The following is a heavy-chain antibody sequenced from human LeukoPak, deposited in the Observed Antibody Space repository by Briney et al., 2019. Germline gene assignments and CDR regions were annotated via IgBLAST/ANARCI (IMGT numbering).Heavy chain of an antibody. Sequence: PGGSLRLSCAASGFTFSSYAMSWVRQAPRKGLEWVSAISGSGGSTYYADSVKGRFTISRDNSKNTLYLQMNSLRAEDTAVYYCAKEGTQWLVPYVDYWGQGTLVTLSS. J-gene: IGHJ4*02. CDR3: AKEGTQWLVPYVDY. CDR2: ISGSGGST. D-gene: IGHD6-19*01. CDR1: GFTFSSYA. V-gene: IGHV3-23*01.